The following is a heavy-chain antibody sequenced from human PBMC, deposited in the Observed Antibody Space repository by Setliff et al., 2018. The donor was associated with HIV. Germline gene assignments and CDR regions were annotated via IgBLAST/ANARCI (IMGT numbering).Heavy chain of an antibody. Sequence: ASVKVSCKASGYTFTNYGISWVGQAPGQGPEWLGWISAYNGDTKYAQKFQGRVTMTTDTSTTTAHMELRSLRSDDTAVYYCARLKGVLVVMLDAFDIWGQGTMVTVSS. D-gene: IGHD2-15*01. CDR2: ISAYNGDT. CDR3: ARLKGVLVVMLDAFDI. V-gene: IGHV1-18*01. CDR1: GYTFTNYG. J-gene: IGHJ3*02.